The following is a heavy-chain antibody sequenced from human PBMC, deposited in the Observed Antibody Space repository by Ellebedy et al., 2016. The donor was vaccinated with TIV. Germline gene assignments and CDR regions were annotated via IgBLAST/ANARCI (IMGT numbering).Heavy chain of an antibody. D-gene: IGHD2-21*02. CDR3: AKAPTAIFAHFYYYYYNGMDV. CDR1: GFTFSSYA. Sequence: GGSLRLXCEASGFTFSSYAMSWLRQAPGKGLEWVSVFGGRSTTTYYADSVRGRFTISRDNSKNTLYLQMTSLRAEDTAVYYCAKAPTAIFAHFYYYYYNGMDVWGQGTTVTVSS. V-gene: IGHV3-23*01. J-gene: IGHJ6*02. CDR2: FGGRSTTT.